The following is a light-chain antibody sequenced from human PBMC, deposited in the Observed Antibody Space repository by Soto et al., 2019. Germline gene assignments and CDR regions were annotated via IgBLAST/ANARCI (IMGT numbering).Light chain of an antibody. V-gene: IGKV1-39*01. CDR1: QSISSY. J-gene: IGKJ1*01. Sequence: DIQMTQSPSSLSASVGDRVTITCRASQSISSYINWYQQKPGKDPKLLIYAASSLQSGVPSRFSGSGAGTDVTLATSSLQHEDFVTYYCQQSYSTPHTFGQGTKLEIK. CDR3: QQSYSTPHT. CDR2: AAS.